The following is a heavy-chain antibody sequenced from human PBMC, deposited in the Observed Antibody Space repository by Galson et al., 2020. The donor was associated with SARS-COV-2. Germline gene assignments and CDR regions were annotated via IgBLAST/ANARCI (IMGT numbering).Heavy chain of an antibody. CDR2: LSYDGSNK. V-gene: IGHV3-30*04. D-gene: IGHD4-17*01. CDR1: GFTFSSYA. Sequence: GGSLRLSCAASGFTFSSYAMHWVRPAPGKGLEWVAVLSYDGSNKYYADSVKGRFTISRDNSKNTLYLQRNSLRAEDTAVYYCNARLTGDFYYYYGMDVWGQGTTVTVSS. J-gene: IGHJ6*02. CDR3: NARLTGDFYYYYGMDV.